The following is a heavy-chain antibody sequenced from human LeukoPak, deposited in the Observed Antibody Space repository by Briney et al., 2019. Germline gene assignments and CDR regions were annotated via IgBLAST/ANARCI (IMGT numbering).Heavy chain of an antibody. CDR3: AKPPDGYYYDSSGYPDY. Sequence: ASVKVSCKASGYTFTSYYMHWVRQAPGQGLEWMGIINPSGGSTSYAQKFQGRVTMTRDTPTSTVYMELSSLRSEDTAVYYCAKPPDGYYYDSSGYPDYWGQGTLVTVSS. J-gene: IGHJ4*02. V-gene: IGHV1-46*01. D-gene: IGHD3-22*01. CDR1: GYTFTSYY. CDR2: INPSGGST.